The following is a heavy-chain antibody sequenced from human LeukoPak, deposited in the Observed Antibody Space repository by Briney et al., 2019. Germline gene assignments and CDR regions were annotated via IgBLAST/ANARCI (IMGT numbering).Heavy chain of an antibody. CDR2: IYYSGNT. J-gene: IGHJ4*02. CDR1: GGSISSSSYY. V-gene: IGHV4-39*01. D-gene: IGHD6-19*01. CDR3: ARRAVAGFDYFDY. Sequence: SETLSLTCTVSGGSISSSSYYCGWIRQPPGNGLEWIGSIYYSGNTYYNPSLKSRVTISVDTSKNQFSLKLSSVTAADTAVYYCARRAVAGFDYFDYWGQGTLVTVSS.